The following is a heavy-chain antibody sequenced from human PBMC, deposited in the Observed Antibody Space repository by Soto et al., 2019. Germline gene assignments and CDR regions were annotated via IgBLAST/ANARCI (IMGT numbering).Heavy chain of an antibody. V-gene: IGHV4-59*01. J-gene: IGHJ4*02. Sequence: SETLSLTCTVSGGSISSYYWSWIRQPPGKGLEWIGYIYYSGSTNYNPSLKSRVTISVDTSKNQFSLKLSSVTAADTAVYYCAGIPDGCNWPFDYWGQGTLVTVSS. CDR1: GGSISSYY. CDR2: IYYSGST. CDR3: AGIPDGCNWPFDY. D-gene: IGHD6-19*01.